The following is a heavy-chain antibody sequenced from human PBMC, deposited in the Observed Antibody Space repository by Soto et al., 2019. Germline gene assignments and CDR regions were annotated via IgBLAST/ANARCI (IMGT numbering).Heavy chain of an antibody. J-gene: IGHJ6*02. CDR3: ARRIRHNYYYGMDV. CDR2: IYPGGSDT. CDR1: EYRFTSYW. V-gene: IGHV5-51*01. Sequence: GESLKISSQGSEYRFTSYWIGWVRQLPGKGLEWMGIIYPGGSDTRYSPSFQGQVTISADKSISTAYLQWSSLKASDTAMYYCARRIRHNYYYGMDVWGQGTTVTVSS.